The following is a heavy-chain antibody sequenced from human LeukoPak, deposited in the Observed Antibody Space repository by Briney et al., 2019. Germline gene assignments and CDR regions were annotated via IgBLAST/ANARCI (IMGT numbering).Heavy chain of an antibody. V-gene: IGHV1-69*06. D-gene: IGHD2-2*01. J-gene: IGHJ6*03. Sequence: GASVKVSCKASGGTFSSYAISWVRQAPGQGLEWMGGITPIFGTANYAQKFQGRVTITADKSTSTAYMELSSLRSEDTAVYYCARGVVVVPAAPYYYYYYMDVWGKGTTVTVSS. CDR3: ARGVVVVPAAPYYYYYYMDV. CDR1: GGTFSSYA. CDR2: ITPIFGTA.